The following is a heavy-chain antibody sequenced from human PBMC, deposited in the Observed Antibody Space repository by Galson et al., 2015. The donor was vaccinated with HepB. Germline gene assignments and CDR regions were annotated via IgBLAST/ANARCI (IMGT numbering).Heavy chain of an antibody. V-gene: IGHV3-23*01. CDR3: AKVGIVGATTLGYYFDY. J-gene: IGHJ4*02. Sequence: SLRLSCAASGFTFSSYAMSWVRQAPGKGLEWVSAISGSGGSTYYADSVKGRFTISRDNSKNTLYLQMNSLRAEDTAVYYCAKVGIVGATTLGYYFDYWGQGTLVTVSS. CDR1: GFTFSSYA. CDR2: ISGSGGST. D-gene: IGHD1-26*01.